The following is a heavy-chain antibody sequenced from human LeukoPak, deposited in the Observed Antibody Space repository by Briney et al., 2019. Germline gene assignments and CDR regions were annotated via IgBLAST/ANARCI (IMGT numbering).Heavy chain of an antibody. CDR2: INHSGST. Sequence: SETLSLTCAVYGGSFSGYYWSWIRQPPGKGLEWIGEINHSGSTNYNPSLKSRVTISVNTSKNQFSLKLSSVTAADTAVYYCARKPHYYDSSMTGAFDIWGQGTVVTVSS. CDR3: ARKPHYYDSSMTGAFDI. D-gene: IGHD3-22*01. CDR1: GGSFSGYY. J-gene: IGHJ3*02. V-gene: IGHV4-34*01.